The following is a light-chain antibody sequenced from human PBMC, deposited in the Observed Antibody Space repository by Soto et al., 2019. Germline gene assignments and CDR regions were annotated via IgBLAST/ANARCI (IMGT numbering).Light chain of an antibody. CDR1: HSLGET. J-gene: IGKJ1*01. CDR2: GAS. CDR3: QQRYNWPWT. Sequence: EIVLTQSPGTLSFSPGERATLSCRASHSLGETLAWYQLTPGQAPRLLIYGASSRVTGFPARFSGSGSGTDFTLAISGLEPEDLAVYYCQQRYNWPWTFGQGTKVDI. V-gene: IGKV3-11*01.